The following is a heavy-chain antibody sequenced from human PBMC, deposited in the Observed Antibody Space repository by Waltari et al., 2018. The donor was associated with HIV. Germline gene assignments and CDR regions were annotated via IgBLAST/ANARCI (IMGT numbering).Heavy chain of an antibody. J-gene: IGHJ6*02. CDR3: SRPSGTLHSYGMDV. D-gene: IGHD1-26*01. V-gene: IGHV3-49*03. CDR2: ITSETYEGTA. CDR1: GFPFADHG. Sequence: EVQLVESGGGLVQQGRSLRLACRGPGFPFADHGMSWLRQAPGKGLEWVGFITSETYEGTAEYAASVTGRFVISREDSKSIAYLQMNSLEIEDTGVYYCSRPSGTLHSYGMDVWGQWTTVTVSS.